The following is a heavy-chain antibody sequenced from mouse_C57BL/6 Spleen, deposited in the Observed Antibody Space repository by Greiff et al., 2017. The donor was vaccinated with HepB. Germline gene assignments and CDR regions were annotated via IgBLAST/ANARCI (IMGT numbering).Heavy chain of an antibody. D-gene: IGHD2-4*01. J-gene: IGHJ3*01. V-gene: IGHV1-75*01. CDR2: IFPGSGST. Sequence: VQLQQSGPELVKPGASVKISCKASGYTFTDYYINWVKQRPGQGLEWIGWIFPGSGSTYYNEKFKGKATLTVDKSSSKAYMLLSSLTSEDSAVYFCAEGVDYDLAWFAYWGQGTLVTVSA. CDR1: GYTFTDYY. CDR3: AEGVDYDLAWFAY.